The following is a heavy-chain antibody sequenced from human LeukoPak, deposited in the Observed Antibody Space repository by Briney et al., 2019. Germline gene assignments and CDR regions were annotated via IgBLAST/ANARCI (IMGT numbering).Heavy chain of an antibody. J-gene: IGHJ6*03. V-gene: IGHV4-4*07. CDR2: IYTSGST. CDR1: GGSISNQY. Sequence: SETLSLTCTVSGGSISNQYWTWIRQPAGKGLEWIGRIYTSGSTNYNPSLKSRVTISVDTSKNQFSLKLSSVTAADTAVYYCVRAVVDYYYYMDVWGKGTTVTISS. D-gene: IGHD2-2*01. CDR3: VRAVVDYYYYMDV.